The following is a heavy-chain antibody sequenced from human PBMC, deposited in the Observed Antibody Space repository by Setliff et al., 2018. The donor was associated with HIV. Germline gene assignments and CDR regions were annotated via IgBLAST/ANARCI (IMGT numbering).Heavy chain of an antibody. V-gene: IGHV1-18*01. Sequence: ASVKVSCKASGYTCTSYGISWVRQAPGQGLEWMGWISGYNGNTKYVQNLQGRVTMSTDTSTSTVYMELRSLRSDDTAVYYCARVPYRSAWFSGGHDAFDVWGQGTMVTVSS. J-gene: IGHJ3*01. CDR1: GYTCTSYG. CDR3: ARVPYRSAWFSGGHDAFDV. CDR2: ISGYNGNT. D-gene: IGHD6-19*01.